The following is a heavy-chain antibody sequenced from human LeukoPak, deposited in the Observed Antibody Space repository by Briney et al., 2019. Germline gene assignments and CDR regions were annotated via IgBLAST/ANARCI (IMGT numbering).Heavy chain of an antibody. CDR2: INSDGSST. J-gene: IGHJ4*02. CDR1: GFTFSSYW. CDR3: ARGLSGYASSLGY. D-gene: IGHD6-6*01. Sequence: PGGSLRLSCAASGFTFSSYWMHWVRQAPGKGLVWVSRINSDGSSTGYADSVRGRFSISRDNAKNTLYLQMNSLRAEDTAVYYCARGLSGYASSLGYWGQGTLVTVSA. V-gene: IGHV3-74*01.